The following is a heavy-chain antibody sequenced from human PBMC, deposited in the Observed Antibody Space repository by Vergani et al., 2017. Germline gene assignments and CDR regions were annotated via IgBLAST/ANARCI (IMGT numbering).Heavy chain of an antibody. J-gene: IGHJ5*02. CDR2: ISSSSSYI. Sequence: EVQLVESGGGLVQPGGSLRLSCAASGFTFSSYSMNWVRQAPGKGLEWVSSISSSSSYIYYADSVKGRFTISRDNAKNSLYLQMNSLRAEDTAVYYCARDFNPPWGSTTVTTYSPYPWGQGTLVTVSS. V-gene: IGHV3-21*01. CDR1: GFTFSSYS. CDR3: ARDFNPPWGSTTVTTYSPYP. D-gene: IGHD4-17*01.